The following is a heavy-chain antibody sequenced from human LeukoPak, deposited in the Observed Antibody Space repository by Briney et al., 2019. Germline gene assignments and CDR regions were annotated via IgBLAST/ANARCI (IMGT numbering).Heavy chain of an antibody. CDR2: IYSGGNT. D-gene: IGHD7-27*01. Sequence: GGSLRLSCAASGFTFSSYAMSWVRQAPGKRLEWVSVIYSGGNTHYADSVKGRFTISRDNSKNTLYLQMHRLRAEDTAVYYCARDPSGHWYFDLWGRGTLVTVSS. CDR3: ARDPSGHWYFDL. CDR1: GFTFSSYA. V-gene: IGHV3-66*01. J-gene: IGHJ2*01.